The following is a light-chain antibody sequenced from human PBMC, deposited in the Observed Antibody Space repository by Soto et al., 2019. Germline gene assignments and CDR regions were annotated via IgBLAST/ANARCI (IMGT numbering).Light chain of an antibody. V-gene: IGKV3-15*01. J-gene: IGKJ2*01. CDR1: QSVSSN. CDR2: GAS. Sequence: EIVMTQSPATLSVSPGERATLCCRASQSVSSNVAWYQQIPGQTPRLLIYGASTRATGIPVRFSGSGSGTEFTLTISSLQSEDFAVYYCHQYDDGPYTFGQGTKVDIK. CDR3: HQYDDGPYT.